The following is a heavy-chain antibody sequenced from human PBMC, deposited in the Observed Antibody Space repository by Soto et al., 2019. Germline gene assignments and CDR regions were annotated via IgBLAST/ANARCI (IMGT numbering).Heavy chain of an antibody. CDR3: AKPRCSLQWPPFDP. CDR2: ISPDGSNK. V-gene: IGHV3-30*18. CDR1: GFTFSSYG. Sequence: QVKLVESGGGVVQPGRSLRLSCAASGFTFSSYGMHWVRQAPGKGLEWVAVISPDGSNKDYADSVKGRFTISRDNSKNALYQQMNSLRVEDTAVYYCAKPRCSLQWPPFDPWGHGTLVTVSS. J-gene: IGHJ5*02. D-gene: IGHD6-19*01.